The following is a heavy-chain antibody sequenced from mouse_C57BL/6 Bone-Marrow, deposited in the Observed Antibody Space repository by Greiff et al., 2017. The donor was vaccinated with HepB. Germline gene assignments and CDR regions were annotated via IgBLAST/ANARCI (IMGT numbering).Heavy chain of an antibody. V-gene: IGHV3-6*01. Sequence: EVKVEESGPGLVKPSQSLSLTCSVTGYSITSGYYWNWIRQFPGNKLEWMGYISYDGSNNYNPSLKNRISITRDTSKNQFFLKLNSVTTEDTATYYCAGTHYWGQGTTLTVSS. CDR1: GYSITSGYY. CDR3: AGTHY. CDR2: ISYDGSN. J-gene: IGHJ2*01.